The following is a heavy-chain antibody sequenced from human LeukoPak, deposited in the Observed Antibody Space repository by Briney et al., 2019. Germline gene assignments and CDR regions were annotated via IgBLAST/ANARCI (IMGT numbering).Heavy chain of an antibody. J-gene: IGHJ3*02. CDR1: GGSISSYY. CDR3: ASPRGIPYAFDI. V-gene: IGHV4-59*08. CDR2: IYYSGST. Sequence: SETLSLTCTVSGGSISSYYWSWIRQPPGKGLEWIGYIYYSGSTNYNPSLKSRVTISVDTSKNQFSLKLSSVTAADTAVYYCASPRGIPYAFDIWGQGTMVTVSS. D-gene: IGHD3-16*01.